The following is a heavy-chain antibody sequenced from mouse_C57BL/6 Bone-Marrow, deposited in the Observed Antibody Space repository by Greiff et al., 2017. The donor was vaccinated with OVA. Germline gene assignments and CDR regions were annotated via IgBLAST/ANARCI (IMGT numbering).Heavy chain of an antibody. CDR3: ARPRYYGPWFAY. J-gene: IGHJ3*01. V-gene: IGHV5-17*01. CDR2: ISSGSSTI. Sequence: EVKVVESGGGLVKPGGSLKLSCAASGFTFSDYGMHWVRQAPEKGLEWVAYISSGSSTIYYADTVKGRFTISRDNAKNTLFLQMTSLRSEDTAMYYCARPRYYGPWFAYWGQGTLVTVSA. D-gene: IGHD1-2*01. CDR1: GFTFSDYG.